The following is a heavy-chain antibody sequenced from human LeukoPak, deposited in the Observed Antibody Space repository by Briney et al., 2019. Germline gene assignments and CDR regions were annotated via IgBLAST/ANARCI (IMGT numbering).Heavy chain of an antibody. J-gene: IGHJ4*02. D-gene: IGHD2-2*01. V-gene: IGHV3-7*01. Sequence: GGSLRLPCAASGFTFSSYWMSWVRQAPGKGLEWVANIKQDGSEEYYVDSVKGRFTISRDNAKNSLYLQMNSLRAEDTAVYYCASLYCSITSCPLQGRFVYWGQGTLVTVSS. CDR3: ASLYCSITSCPLQGRFVY. CDR1: GFTFSSYW. CDR2: IKQDGSEE.